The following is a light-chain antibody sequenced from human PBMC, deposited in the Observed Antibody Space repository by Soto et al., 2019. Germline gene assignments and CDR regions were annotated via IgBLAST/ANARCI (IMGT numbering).Light chain of an antibody. CDR3: QQYNHWWT. V-gene: IGKV3-15*01. CDR1: QSVSSN. CDR2: GAS. J-gene: IGKJ1*01. Sequence: DIVLTQSPATLSLSPGETATRSCRASQSVSSNLAWYQHKPGQPPRLLIYGASTRATGIPGRFSGSGYGTEFTLTISSLQSEDFAVYYRQQYNHWWTFGQGTKVDIK.